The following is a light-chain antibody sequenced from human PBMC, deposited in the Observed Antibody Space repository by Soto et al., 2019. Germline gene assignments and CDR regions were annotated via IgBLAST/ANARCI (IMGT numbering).Light chain of an antibody. V-gene: IGKV3-20*01. CDR1: QSVSSSD. CDR3: HLYGASPPT. CDR2: GAS. J-gene: IGKJ1*01. Sequence: EVVLTQSPGTLSLSPGDRATLSCRASQSVSSSDLAWYQQKPGQAPRLLISGASGRDTGIPDRFSASGSGTDFTLTISRLEPEDSAVFYCHLYGASPPTFGQGTKVEI.